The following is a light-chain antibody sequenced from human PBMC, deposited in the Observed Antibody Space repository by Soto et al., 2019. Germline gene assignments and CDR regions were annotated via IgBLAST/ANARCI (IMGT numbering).Light chain of an antibody. Sequence: DIVMTQSPDSLAVSLGERATINCKSSQSVLYSSDNKNYLAWYQQKSGQPPKLLIYWASTRESGVPDRFSGSGSGSDFTLTISSLQAEDVAVYYCQQYYSPLLTFGGGTKVEI. V-gene: IGKV4-1*01. CDR2: WAS. CDR1: QSVLYSSDNKNY. CDR3: QQYYSPLLT. J-gene: IGKJ4*01.